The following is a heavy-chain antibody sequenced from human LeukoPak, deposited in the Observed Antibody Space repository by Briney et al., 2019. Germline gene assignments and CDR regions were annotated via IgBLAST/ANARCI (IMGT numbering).Heavy chain of an antibody. CDR2: IYYSGST. V-gene: IGHV4-39*07. CDR3: ARDLTGNYYDSSGSFDY. CDR1: GDSISTGSFY. J-gene: IGHJ4*02. D-gene: IGHD3-22*01. Sequence: SETLSLTCTVSGDSISTGSFYWSWIRQPAGRGLEWIGSIYYSGSTYYNPSLKSRVTISVDTSKNQFSLKLSSVTAADTAVYYCARDLTGNYYDSSGSFDYWGQGTLVTVSS.